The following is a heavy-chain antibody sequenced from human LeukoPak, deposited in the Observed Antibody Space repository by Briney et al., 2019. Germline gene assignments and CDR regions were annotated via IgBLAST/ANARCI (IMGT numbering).Heavy chain of an antibody. Sequence: ASVKVSCTASGYTFTSYGISWVRQAPGQGLEWMGWTSTYNDETAYARKFQDRLTMTTDTSTSTAYLELRSLRADGTAVYYCARDPYHKILPGYGSAMGHWGQGILVTVSS. CDR2: TSTYNDET. V-gene: IGHV1-18*04. CDR1: GYTFTSYG. CDR3: ARDPYHKILPGYGSAMGH. D-gene: IGHD3-9*01. J-gene: IGHJ4*02.